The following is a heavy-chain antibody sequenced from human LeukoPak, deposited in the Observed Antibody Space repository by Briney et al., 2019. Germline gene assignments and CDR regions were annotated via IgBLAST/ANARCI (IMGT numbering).Heavy chain of an antibody. CDR1: GFTFSSYS. J-gene: IGHJ4*02. Sequence: GGSLRLSCAAFGFTFSSYSMNWVRQAPGKGLEWVSSISSSSSYIYYADSVKGRFTISRDNAKNSLYLQMNSLRAEDTAVYYCALVHVEGYCSSTSCYAFDYWGQGTLVTVSS. D-gene: IGHD2-2*01. V-gene: IGHV3-21*01. CDR3: ALVHVEGYCSSTSCYAFDY. CDR2: ISSSSSYI.